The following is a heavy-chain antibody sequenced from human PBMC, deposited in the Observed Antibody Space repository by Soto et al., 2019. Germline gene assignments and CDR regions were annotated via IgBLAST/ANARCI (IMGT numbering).Heavy chain of an antibody. D-gene: IGHD2-2*01. CDR2: FTTTGDT. CDR3: VAELRGYCSSTRCYQGDY. J-gene: IGHJ4*02. CDR1: GFTFNNYA. V-gene: IGHV3-23*01. Sequence: PGGSLRLSCSGSGFTFNNYAMTWVRQAPGRGLEWVSVFTTTGDTIYADSVKGRFTISRDNSKNTVFLQLTSLRADDTAVYYCVAELRGYCSSTRCYQGDYWGQGTLVTVS.